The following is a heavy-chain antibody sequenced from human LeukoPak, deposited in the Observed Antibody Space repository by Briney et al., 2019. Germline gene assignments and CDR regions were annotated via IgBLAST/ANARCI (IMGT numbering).Heavy chain of an antibody. V-gene: IGHV1-2*06. Sequence: ASVKVSCXASGYTFTGYYMHWVRQAPGQGLEWMGRINPNSGGTNYAQKFQGRVTMTRDTSISTAYMELSRLRSDDTAVYYCARAYDSSGWGFDYWGQGTLVTVSS. J-gene: IGHJ4*02. CDR1: GYTFTGYY. CDR3: ARAYDSSGWGFDY. CDR2: INPNSGGT. D-gene: IGHD3-22*01.